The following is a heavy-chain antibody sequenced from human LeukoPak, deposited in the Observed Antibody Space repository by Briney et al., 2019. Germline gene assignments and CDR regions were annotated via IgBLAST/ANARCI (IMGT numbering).Heavy chain of an antibody. V-gene: IGHV4-34*01. D-gene: IGHD6-13*01. J-gene: IGHJ4*02. CDR3: ASLPGIAAAIYYFDY. Sequence: SETLSLICAVYGGSFSGYYWSRIRQPPGKGLEWIGEINHSGSTNYNPSLKSRVTISVDTSKNQFSLKLSSVTAADTPVYYCASLPGIAAAIYYFDYWGQGTLVTVSS. CDR2: INHSGST. CDR1: GGSFSGYY.